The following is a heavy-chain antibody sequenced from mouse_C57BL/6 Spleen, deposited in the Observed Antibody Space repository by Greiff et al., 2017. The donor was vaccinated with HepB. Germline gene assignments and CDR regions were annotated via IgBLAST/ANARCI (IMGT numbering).Heavy chain of an antibody. CDR1: GYAFSSSW. CDR2: IYPGDGDT. V-gene: IGHV1-82*01. CDR3: ARRDGNLDY. D-gene: IGHD2-1*01. J-gene: IGHJ2*01. Sequence: QVQLQQSGPELVKPGASVKISCKASGYAFSSSWLNWVKQRPGKGLEWIGRIYPGDGDTNYNGKFKGKATLTADKSSSTAYMQLSSLTSEDSAVYFCARRDGNLDYWGKGTTLTVAS.